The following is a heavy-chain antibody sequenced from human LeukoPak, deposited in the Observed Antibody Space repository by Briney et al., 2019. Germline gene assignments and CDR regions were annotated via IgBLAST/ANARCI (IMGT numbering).Heavy chain of an antibody. CDR2: ISSSSSYI. D-gene: IGHD3-22*01. CDR1: GFTFSNYA. V-gene: IGHV3-21*01. J-gene: IGHJ4*02. CDR3: VRDWGYDSSGYWQKYFDT. Sequence: GGSLRLSCAASGFTFSNYAMNWVRQAPGKGLEWVSSISSSSSYIYYADSVKGRFTISRDNTKNSLFLQIHSLRAEDTAVYYCVRDWGYDSSGYWQKYFDTWGQGTLVTVSS.